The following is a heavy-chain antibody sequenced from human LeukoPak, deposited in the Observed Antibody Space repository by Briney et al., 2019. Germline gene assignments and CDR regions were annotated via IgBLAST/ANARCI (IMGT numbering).Heavy chain of an antibody. CDR1: RGTFRSYS. CDR3: ARGELRYFDWPFLDYYFYGMDV. D-gene: IGHD3-9*01. V-gene: IGHV1-69*04. CDR2: IIPILCIP. J-gene: IGHJ6*02. Sequence: SAVKVSCQASRGTFRSYSISGVRQAPGQGREWMGRIIPILCIPNHPQKLQGRITHTADKSTSTAYMELSSLRSEDTAVYYCARGELRYFDWPFLDYYFYGMDVWGRGTTVTVSS.